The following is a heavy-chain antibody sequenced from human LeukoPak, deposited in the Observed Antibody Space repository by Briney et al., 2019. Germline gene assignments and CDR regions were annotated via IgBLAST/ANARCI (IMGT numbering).Heavy chain of an antibody. CDR2: INPSCGST. J-gene: IGHJ4*02. D-gene: IGHD5-12*01. Sequence: SVKVSCKASVFTFTICYMHWMRQAPGQGLEWMGIINPSCGSTSYAQKFQGRVTMTTNTSTNPVYMDLSSLRSEDTAVYYCARRSGYGGFFGYWGQGTLVTVSS. CDR1: VFTFTICY. CDR3: ARRSGYGGFFGY. V-gene: IGHV1-46*01.